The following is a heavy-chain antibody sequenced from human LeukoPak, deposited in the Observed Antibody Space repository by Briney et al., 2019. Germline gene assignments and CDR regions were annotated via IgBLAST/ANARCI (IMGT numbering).Heavy chain of an antibody. J-gene: IGHJ4*02. Sequence: SETLSLTCTLSLGSISGSYWSWVRQPPGKGLEWIAYMYNSGSTNYNPPLKSRVTISIDTSKNKFSLKQSSLTAADTAIYYCARGIESYGDQDYWGQGILVTVSS. V-gene: IGHV4-59*01. D-gene: IGHD4-17*01. CDR2: MYNSGST. CDR3: ARGIESYGDQDY. CDR1: LGSISGSY.